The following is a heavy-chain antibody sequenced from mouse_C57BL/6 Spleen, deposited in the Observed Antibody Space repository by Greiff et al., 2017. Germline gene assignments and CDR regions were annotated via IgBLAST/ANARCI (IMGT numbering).Heavy chain of an antibody. CDR1: GYTFTSYW. Sequence: QVQLQQPGAELVKPGASVKMSCKASGYTFTSYWITWVKQRPGQGLEWIGDIYPGSGSTNYNEKFKSKATLTVDTSSSTAYMQRSSLTSEDSAVYYCARMGDGYYLYYFDYWGQGTTLTVSS. CDR2: IYPGSGST. V-gene: IGHV1-55*01. J-gene: IGHJ2*01. D-gene: IGHD2-3*01. CDR3: ARMGDGYYLYYFDY.